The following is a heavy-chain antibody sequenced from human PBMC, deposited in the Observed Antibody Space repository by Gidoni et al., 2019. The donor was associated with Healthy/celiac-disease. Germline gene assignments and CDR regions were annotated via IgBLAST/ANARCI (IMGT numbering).Heavy chain of an antibody. J-gene: IGHJ4*02. D-gene: IGHD2-21*02. Sequence: GFTFSSYGMHWVRQAPGKGLEWVAVISYDGSNKYYADSVKGRFTISRDNSKNTLYLQMNSLRAEDTAVYYCAKGGCGGDCYPPVDYWGQGTLVTVSS. CDR2: ISYDGSNK. CDR3: AKGGCGGDCYPPVDY. V-gene: IGHV3-30*18. CDR1: GFTFSSYG.